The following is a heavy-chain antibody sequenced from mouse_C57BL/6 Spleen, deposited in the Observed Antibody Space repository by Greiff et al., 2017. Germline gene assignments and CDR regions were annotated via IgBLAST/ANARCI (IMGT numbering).Heavy chain of an antibody. D-gene: IGHD1-2*01. J-gene: IGHJ1*03. CDR2: IDPEDGET. CDR3: AIGGSYWYFDV. Sequence: VQLKESGAELVKPGASVKLSCTASGFNIKDYYMHWVKQRTEQGLAWIGRIDPEDGETKYAPKFQGKATITADTSSNTAYLQLSSLTSGDTAVYYGAIGGSYWYFDVWGTGTTVTVSS. V-gene: IGHV14-2*01. CDR1: GFNIKDYY.